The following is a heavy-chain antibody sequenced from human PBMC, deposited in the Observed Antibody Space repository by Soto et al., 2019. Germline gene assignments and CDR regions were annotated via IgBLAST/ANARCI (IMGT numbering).Heavy chain of an antibody. CDR3: ASRERVDAFDV. CDR2: IIPIFGTI. Sequence: QVQLVQSGAEVKKPGSSVKVSCKASGGTFSTYGITWVRQASGQGLEWMGGIIPIFGTITFAQKFQGRLTITPDESTSTVYMELSSLTSEDTAVYYCASRERVDAFDVWGQGTMVTVSS. V-gene: IGHV1-69*01. CDR1: GGTFSTYG. J-gene: IGHJ3*01. D-gene: IGHD1-26*01.